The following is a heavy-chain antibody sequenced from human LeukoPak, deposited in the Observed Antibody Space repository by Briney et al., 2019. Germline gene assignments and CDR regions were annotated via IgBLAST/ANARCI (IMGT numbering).Heavy chain of an antibody. V-gene: IGHV4-59*12. D-gene: IGHD2-15*01. CDR2: IYYSGGT. Sequence: PSETLSLTCTVSGGSISSYYWSWIRQPPGKGLEWIGYIYYSGGTNYNSSLKSRVTISVDTSKNQFSLKLSSVTAADTAVYYCARDGQGGCSGGSCYPYNWFDPWGQGTLVTVSS. J-gene: IGHJ5*02. CDR3: ARDGQGGCSGGSCYPYNWFDP. CDR1: GGSISSYY.